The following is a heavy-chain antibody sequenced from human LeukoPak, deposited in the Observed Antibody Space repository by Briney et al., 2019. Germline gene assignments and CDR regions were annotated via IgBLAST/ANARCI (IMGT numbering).Heavy chain of an antibody. Sequence: GGSLRLSCAASGFTFSDYYMSWIGQAPGKGLEWVSYISSSGSTIYYADSVKGRFTISRDNAKNSLYLQMNSLRAEDTAVYYCAREGVTYYDILTGYSYYYGMDVWGQGTTVTVSS. D-gene: IGHD3-9*01. J-gene: IGHJ6*02. CDR2: ISSSGSTI. CDR3: AREGVTYYDILTGYSYYYGMDV. V-gene: IGHV3-11*01. CDR1: GFTFSDYY.